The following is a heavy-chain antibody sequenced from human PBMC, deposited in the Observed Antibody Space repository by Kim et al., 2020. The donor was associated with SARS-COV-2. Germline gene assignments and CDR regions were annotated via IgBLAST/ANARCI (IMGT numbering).Heavy chain of an antibody. CDR3: ARDYKWWYNYGMDV. J-gene: IGHJ6*02. D-gene: IGHD2-15*01. CDR2: ISSSGSTI. V-gene: IGHV3-48*03. Sequence: GGSLRLSCAASGFTFSSYEMNWVRQAPGKGLEWVSYISSSGSTIYYADSVKGRFTISRDNAKNSLYLQMNSLRAEDTAVYYCARDYKWWYNYGMDVWGQGTTVTVSS. CDR1: GFTFSSYE.